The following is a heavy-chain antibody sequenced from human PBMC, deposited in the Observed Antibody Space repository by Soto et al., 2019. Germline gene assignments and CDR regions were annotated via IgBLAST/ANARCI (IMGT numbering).Heavy chain of an antibody. CDR2: FRTGGDDGTT. CDR1: GFTFSSYS. J-gene: IGHJ4*02. Sequence: GVLRLSCAASGFTFSSYSMSWVRQAPGKGLEWVSGFRTGGDDGTTYYADSVKGRFTISRDNSKNTLFLQMNSLRAEDTAIYYCAKKVNSGPGSQYFDYWGQGNLVTVSS. CDR3: AKKVNSGPGSQYFDY. D-gene: IGHD3-10*01. V-gene: IGHV3-23*01.